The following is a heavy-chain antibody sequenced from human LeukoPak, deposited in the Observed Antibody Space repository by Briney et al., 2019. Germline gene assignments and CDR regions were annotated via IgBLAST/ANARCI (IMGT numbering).Heavy chain of an antibody. D-gene: IGHD3-22*01. Sequence: GGSLRLSCAASGFTVSSNYMNWVRQAPGKGLEWVSLIYSGGSTHYADSVKGRFTISRDNSKKTLYLQMNSLRAEDTAVYYCARGGDSSYYGVYWGQGTLVTVSS. CDR3: ARGGDSSYYGVY. J-gene: IGHJ4*02. V-gene: IGHV3-66*01. CDR1: GFTVSSNY. CDR2: IYSGGST.